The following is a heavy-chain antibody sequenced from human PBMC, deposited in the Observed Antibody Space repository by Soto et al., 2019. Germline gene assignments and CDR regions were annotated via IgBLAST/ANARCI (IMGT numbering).Heavy chain of an antibody. CDR2: IWYDGSNK. D-gene: IGHD3-3*01. J-gene: IGHJ6*02. V-gene: IGHV3-33*01. CDR1: GFTFSSYG. Sequence: GGSLRLSCAASGFTFSSYGMHWVRQAPGKGLEWVAVIWYDGSNKYYADSVKGRFTISRDNSKNTLYLQMNSLRAEDTAVYYCARGYDFWSGYYYPYGMAVWGQGTTATVSS. CDR3: ARGYDFWSGYYYPYGMAV.